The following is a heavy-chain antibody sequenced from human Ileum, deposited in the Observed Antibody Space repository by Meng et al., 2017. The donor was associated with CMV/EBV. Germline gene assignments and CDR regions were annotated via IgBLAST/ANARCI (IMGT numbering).Heavy chain of an antibody. CDR2: INPIRGDT. V-gene: IGHV1-2*02. Sequence: ASVKVSCKASGYTFTGYYLHWVRQAPGQGLEWVGWINPIRGDTNSAQKFQGRITMTRDTSITTAYLELSGLTSDDTAVYFCAREMRRATTPLQAGYWGQGTLVTVSS. CDR1: GYTFTGYY. CDR3: AREMRRATTPLQAGY. J-gene: IGHJ4*02. D-gene: IGHD4-17*01.